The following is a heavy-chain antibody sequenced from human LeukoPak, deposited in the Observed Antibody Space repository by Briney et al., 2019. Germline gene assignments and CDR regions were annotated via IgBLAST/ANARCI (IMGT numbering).Heavy chain of an antibody. Sequence: SETLSLTCIDPGGSISSYYWSWIRQPPGKRLEWIGYIFYRGSSNYNPSLKSRVAISEDTSKNQFSLNLSSVTAADTAVYYCARGGYYGSGSDDAFDIWGQGTMVTVSS. CDR1: GGSISSYY. J-gene: IGHJ3*02. CDR3: ARGGYYGSGSDDAFDI. CDR2: IFYRGSS. V-gene: IGHV4-59*01. D-gene: IGHD3-10*01.